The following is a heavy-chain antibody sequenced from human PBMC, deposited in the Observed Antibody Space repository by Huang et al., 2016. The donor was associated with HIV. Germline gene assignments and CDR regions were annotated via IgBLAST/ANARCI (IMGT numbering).Heavy chain of an antibody. CDR1: GDSVSSHY. Sequence: QVRLQESGPGLVKPSETLSLSCTVSGDSVSSHYWGRIRHPPGKGLEWIGTVYDSGTTKYNPRLKSRITISVDTSKNGFSLNITSVSAADTAMYFCVRDQGRLAVGGIDNWFDPWGQGALVTVSS. CDR3: VRDQGRLAVGGIDNWFDP. CDR2: VYDSGTT. V-gene: IGHV4-59*02. D-gene: IGHD6-19*01. J-gene: IGHJ5*02.